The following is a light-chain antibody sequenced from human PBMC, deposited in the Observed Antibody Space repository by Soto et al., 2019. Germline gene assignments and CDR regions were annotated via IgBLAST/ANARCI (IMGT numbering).Light chain of an antibody. Sequence: EIVLTQSPGTLSLSPGERATLSCRASQSVSSSYLAGYQQKPGQAPRLLIYGASSRATGIPDRFSGSGSGTDFTLTISRLEPEDFAVYYCQQYGSSLFTFGPGTIVDIK. CDR1: QSVSSSY. CDR3: QQYGSSLFT. CDR2: GAS. V-gene: IGKV3-20*01. J-gene: IGKJ3*01.